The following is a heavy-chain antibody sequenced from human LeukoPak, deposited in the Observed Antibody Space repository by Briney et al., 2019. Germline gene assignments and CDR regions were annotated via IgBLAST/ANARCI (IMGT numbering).Heavy chain of an antibody. J-gene: IGHJ4*02. Sequence: SVRVSCKASGGTFSSYAISWVRQAPGQGLEWMGGIIPIFGTANYAQKFQGRVTITADESTSTAYMELSSPRSEDTAVYYCRYYYDSSGYFTLDYWGQGTLVTVSS. CDR2: IIPIFGTA. V-gene: IGHV1-69*13. D-gene: IGHD3-22*01. CDR3: RYYYDSSGYFTLDY. CDR1: GGTFSSYA.